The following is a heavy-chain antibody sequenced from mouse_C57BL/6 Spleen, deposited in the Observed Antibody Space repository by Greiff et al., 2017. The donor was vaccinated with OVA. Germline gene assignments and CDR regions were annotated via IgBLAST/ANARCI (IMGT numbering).Heavy chain of an antibody. CDR3: ARHDNYYAMDY. V-gene: IGHV5-15*01. CDR2: ISNLAYSI. D-gene: IGHD1-3*01. J-gene: IGHJ4*01. Sequence: EVKLVESGGGLVQPGGSLKLSCAASGFTFSDYGMAWVRQAPRKGPEWVAFISNLAYSIYYAATVTGRFTISREKAKNTLYLEMSSLRSEDTAMYYCARHDNYYAMDYWGQGTSVTVSS. CDR1: GFTFSDYG.